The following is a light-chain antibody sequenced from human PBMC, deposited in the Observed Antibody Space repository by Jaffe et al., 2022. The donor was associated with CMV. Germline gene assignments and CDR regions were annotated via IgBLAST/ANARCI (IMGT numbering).Light chain of an antibody. V-gene: IGKV1-17*03. CDR3: LQHRSFPLT. Sequence: DIQMTQSPSAMSASVGDRVTITCRASQDISNYLAWFQQKPGQVPKRLIYVASNLQSGVPSRFSGSGSGTEFTLTISSLQPEDFATYFCLQHRSFPLTFGGGTRVEIK. J-gene: IGKJ4*01. CDR1: QDISNY. CDR2: VAS.